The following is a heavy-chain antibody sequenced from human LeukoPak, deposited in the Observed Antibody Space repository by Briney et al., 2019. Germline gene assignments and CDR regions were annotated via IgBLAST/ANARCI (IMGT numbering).Heavy chain of an antibody. D-gene: IGHD3-3*01. CDR1: GGSISSGSYY. CDR2: IYTSGST. CDR3: ARDYSLWSGSNFDY. Sequence: SETLSLTCTVSGGSISSGSYYWSWIRQPAGKGLEWIGRIYTSGSTNYNPSLKSRVTMSVDTSKNQFSLKLSSVTAADTAVYYCARDYSLWSGSNFDYWGQGTLVTVSS. V-gene: IGHV4-61*02. J-gene: IGHJ4*02.